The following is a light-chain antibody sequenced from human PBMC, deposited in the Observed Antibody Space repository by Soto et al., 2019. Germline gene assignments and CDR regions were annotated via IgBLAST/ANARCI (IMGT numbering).Light chain of an antibody. CDR1: NSNIGSDT. CDR3: AAWDDSQKGVV. J-gene: IGLJ2*01. V-gene: IGLV1-44*01. Sequence: QSVLTQPPSASGTPGQRGTISCSGSNSNIGSDTVNWYQQLPGTAPKLLIYSDSQRPSGVPDRFSGSKSGTSGSLAISGLQSEDEADYYCAAWDDSQKGVVFGGGTKLTVL. CDR2: SDS.